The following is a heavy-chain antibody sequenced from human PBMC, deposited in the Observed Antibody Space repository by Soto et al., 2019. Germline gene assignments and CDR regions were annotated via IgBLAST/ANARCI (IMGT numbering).Heavy chain of an antibody. CDR2: IKEDGSEK. Sequence: EVQLVESGGGLVQPGGSLRLSCAASGFTFKNYWMSWLRQAPGKGLEWAANIKEDGSEKYYVDSVKGRFTISRDNAKNSLYLQMNSLRAEDTAVYYCAKGGSWDLDYWCQGALVTVSS. CDR3: AKGGSWDLDY. V-gene: IGHV3-7*01. CDR1: GFTFKNYW. J-gene: IGHJ4*02. D-gene: IGHD1-26*01.